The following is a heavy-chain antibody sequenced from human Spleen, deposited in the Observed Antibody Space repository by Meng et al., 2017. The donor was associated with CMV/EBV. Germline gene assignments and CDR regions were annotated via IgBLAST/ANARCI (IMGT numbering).Heavy chain of an antibody. V-gene: IGHV3-9*01. CDR1: GFTFDDHA. CDR3: ARRAPPEAYYFDF. CDR2: ISWNGDNI. J-gene: IGHJ4*02. Sequence: SLKISCAASGFTFDDHAMHWVRQAPGKGLEWVSGISWNGDNIGYADSVKGRFTISRDNAQNSLSLQMNSLRAEDTALYYCARRAPPEAYYFDFWGRGTLVTVSS.